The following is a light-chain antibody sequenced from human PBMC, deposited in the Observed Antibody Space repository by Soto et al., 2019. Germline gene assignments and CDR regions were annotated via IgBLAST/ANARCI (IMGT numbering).Light chain of an antibody. CDR3: VQDYNYPWT. V-gene: IGKV1-6*01. Sequence: AIRMTQSPTSLSASVGDRVTIPCRASQGIGNALGWYQQKPGKAPKLLIYAAPSLQSGVPSRFSGSGSCTDFTLTISSLQPEDFATYYCVQDYNYPWTFGQGTKVDIK. J-gene: IGKJ1*01. CDR1: QGIGNA. CDR2: AAP.